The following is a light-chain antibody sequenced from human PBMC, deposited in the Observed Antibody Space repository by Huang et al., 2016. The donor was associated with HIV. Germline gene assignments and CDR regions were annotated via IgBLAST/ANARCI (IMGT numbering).Light chain of an antibody. CDR1: QSVSSH. J-gene: IGKJ4*01. Sequence: EIVLTQSPGTLSLSPGERATLSCRASQSVSSHLAWYQQKPGQAPRLLIYDVSNRATGIPVRFSGDGSGTDFTLTISSLEPEDYAIYYCQQRSKWPALTFGGGTKVEIK. CDR2: DVS. V-gene: IGKV3-11*01. CDR3: QQRSKWPALT.